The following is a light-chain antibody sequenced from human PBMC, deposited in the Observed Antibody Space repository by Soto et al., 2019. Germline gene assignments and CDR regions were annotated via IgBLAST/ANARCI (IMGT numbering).Light chain of an antibody. CDR1: QSISSY. J-gene: IGKJ1*01. Sequence: DIQMTQSPSSLSASVGDRVTITCRASQSISSYLNWYQQKPGKAPKLLIYAASSLQSGVPSRFSGYGSGTDFTLSISSLQPEDFATYSCQQSYNSPQTFGRGTKVDIK. CDR2: AAS. CDR3: QQSYNSPQT. V-gene: IGKV1-39*01.